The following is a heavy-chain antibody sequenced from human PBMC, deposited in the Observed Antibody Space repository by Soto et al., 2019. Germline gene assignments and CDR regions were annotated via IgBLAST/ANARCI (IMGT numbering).Heavy chain of an antibody. D-gene: IGHD3-3*01. Sequence: PGGSLRLSCAASGSTFSSYEMNWVRQAPGKGLEWVSYISSSGSTIYYADSVKGRFTISRDNAKNSLYLQMNSLRAEDTAVYYCARNKGLRFLEWSSGMDVWGQGTTVTVSS. CDR2: ISSSGSTI. CDR1: GSTFSSYE. CDR3: ARNKGLRFLEWSSGMDV. V-gene: IGHV3-48*03. J-gene: IGHJ6*02.